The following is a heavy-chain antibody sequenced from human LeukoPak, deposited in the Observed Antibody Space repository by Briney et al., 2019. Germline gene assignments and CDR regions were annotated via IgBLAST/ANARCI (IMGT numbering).Heavy chain of an antibody. D-gene: IGHD2-15*01. J-gene: IGHJ5*02. CDR3: AREFCSGGSCQGRFDP. CDR2: INTNTGNP. V-gene: IGHV7-4-1*02. CDR1: GYTFTSYA. Sequence: ASVKVSCKASGYTFTSYAMNWVRQAPGQGLEWMGWINTNTGNPTYAQGFTGRFVFSLDTSVSTAYLQISSLKAEDTAVYYCAREFCSGGSCQGRFDPWGQGTLVTVSS.